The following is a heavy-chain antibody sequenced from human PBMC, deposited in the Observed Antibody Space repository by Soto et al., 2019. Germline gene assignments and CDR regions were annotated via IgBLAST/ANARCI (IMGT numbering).Heavy chain of an antibody. CDR1: GSTFTSYG. CDR2: ISAYNGNT. J-gene: IGHJ4*02. D-gene: IGHD6-19*01. Sequence: ASVQVSFKASGSTFTSYGISWVLQAPGQGLEWMGWISAYNGNTNYAQKLQGRVTMTTDTSTSTAYMELRSLRSDDTAVYYCARDSGWAVAGDYWGQGTLVTVSS. V-gene: IGHV1-18*01. CDR3: ARDSGWAVAGDY.